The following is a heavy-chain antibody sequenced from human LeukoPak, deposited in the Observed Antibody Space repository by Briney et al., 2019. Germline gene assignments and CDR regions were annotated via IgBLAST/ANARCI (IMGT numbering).Heavy chain of an antibody. V-gene: IGHV3-23*01. CDR1: GFTFSSYA. J-gene: IGHJ4*02. CDR2: ISGSGGSA. D-gene: IGHD2-15*01. CDR3: AKDRGYCSGGSCSFNY. Sequence: PGGSLRLSCAASGFTFSSYAMSWVRQAPGKGLEWVSPISGSGGSAYYADSVKGRFTISRYNSKNKMYLQMNRLRAEDTAVYYCAKDRGYCSGGSCSFNYWGQGTLVTVSS.